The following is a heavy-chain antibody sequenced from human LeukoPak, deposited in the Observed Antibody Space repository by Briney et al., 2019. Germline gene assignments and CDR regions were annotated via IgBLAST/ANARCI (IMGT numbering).Heavy chain of an antibody. Sequence: GASVKVSCKASGGTFSSYAISWVRQAPGQGLEWMGWINPNSGGTNYAQKFQGRVTMTRDTSISTAYMELSRLRSDDTAVYYCARVGYYYDSSGYFESWGQGTLVTVSS. CDR3: ARVGYYYDSSGYFES. CDR1: GGTFSSYA. D-gene: IGHD3-22*01. V-gene: IGHV1-2*02. J-gene: IGHJ4*02. CDR2: INPNSGGT.